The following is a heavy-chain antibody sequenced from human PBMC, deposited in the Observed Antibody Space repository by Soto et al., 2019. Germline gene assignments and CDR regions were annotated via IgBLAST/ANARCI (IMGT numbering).Heavy chain of an antibody. V-gene: IGHV3-30-3*01. J-gene: IGHJ6*02. Sequence: GGSLRLSCAASGFTFSSYAMHWVRQAPGKGLEWVAVISYDGSNKYYADSVKGRFTISRDNSKNTLYLQMNSLRAEDTAVYYCASAYRTSGWFPHNYYYYYGMDVWGQGTTVTVSS. CDR3: ASAYRTSGWFPHNYYYYYGMDV. CDR1: GFTFSSYA. CDR2: ISYDGSNK. D-gene: IGHD6-19*01.